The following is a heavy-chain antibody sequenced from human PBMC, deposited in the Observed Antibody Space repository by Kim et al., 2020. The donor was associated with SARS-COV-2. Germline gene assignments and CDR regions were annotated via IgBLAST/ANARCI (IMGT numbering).Heavy chain of an antibody. V-gene: IGHV4-59*08. Sequence: SETLSLTCTVSGGSISSYYWSWIRQPPGKGLEWIGYIYYSGSTNYNPSLKSRVTISVDTSKNQFSLKLTSVTAADTAVYYCARQGGSSWNWYFDLWGRGT. CDR3: ARQGGSSWNWYFDL. D-gene: IGHD6-13*01. J-gene: IGHJ2*01. CDR2: IYYSGST. CDR1: GGSISSYY.